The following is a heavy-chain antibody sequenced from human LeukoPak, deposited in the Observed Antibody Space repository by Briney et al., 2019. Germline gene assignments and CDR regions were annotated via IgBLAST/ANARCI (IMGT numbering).Heavy chain of an antibody. CDR1: GFTFDDYA. J-gene: IGHJ4*02. Sequence: GGSLRLSCAASGFTFDDYAMHWVRQAPGKGLEWVSGISWNSGSIGYADSVKGRFTISRDKAKNSLYLQMNSLRAEDTALYYCAKDIATGNRLYYFDYWGQGTLVTVSS. CDR3: AKDIATGNRLYYFDY. CDR2: ISWNSGSI. D-gene: IGHD1-14*01. V-gene: IGHV3-9*01.